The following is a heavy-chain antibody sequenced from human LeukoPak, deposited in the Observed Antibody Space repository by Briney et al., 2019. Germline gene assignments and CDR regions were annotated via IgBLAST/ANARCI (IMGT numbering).Heavy chain of an antibody. D-gene: IGHD5-18*01. J-gene: IGHJ6*01. Sequence: ASVTVSFTASGGTFSSYAISRVRQAPGQGLEWMGGIIPIFGIANYAQKFQGRVMITADKSTSTAYIELSSLRSEDRAVYYCARSQRGYSYGYYYYYGMDVWGQGTTVTVSS. V-gene: IGHV1-69*10. CDR2: IIPIFGIA. CDR1: GGTFSSYA. CDR3: ARSQRGYSYGYYYYYGMDV.